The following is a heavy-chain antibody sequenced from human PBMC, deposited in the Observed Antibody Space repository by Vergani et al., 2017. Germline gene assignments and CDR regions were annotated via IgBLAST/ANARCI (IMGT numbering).Heavy chain of an antibody. CDR1: GYTFTSYD. J-gene: IGHJ4*02. V-gene: IGHV1-8*01. CDR2: MNPNSGNT. Sequence: QVQLVQSGAEVKKPGASVKVSCKASGYTFTSYDINWVRQATGQGLEWMGWMNPNSGNTGYAQKFQGRVTMTRNTSISTAYMELSSLRSEDTAVYYCARVQTKYYYDSSGYPDYWGQGTLVTVSS. D-gene: IGHD3-22*01. CDR3: ARVQTKYYYDSSGYPDY.